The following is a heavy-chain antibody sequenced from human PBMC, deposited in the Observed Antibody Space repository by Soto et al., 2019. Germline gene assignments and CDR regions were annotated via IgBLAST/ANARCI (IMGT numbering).Heavy chain of an antibody. Sequence: QLQLQESGPGLVKPSETLSLTCTVSGGSISSSSYYWGWIRQPPGKGLEWIGSIYYSGSTYYNPSLKSRVTISVDTSKNQFSLKLSSVTAADTAVYYCARHDRDAGFAPWGQGTLVTVSS. CDR2: IYYSGST. J-gene: IGHJ5*02. CDR3: ARHDRDAGFAP. CDR1: GGSISSSSYY. V-gene: IGHV4-39*01.